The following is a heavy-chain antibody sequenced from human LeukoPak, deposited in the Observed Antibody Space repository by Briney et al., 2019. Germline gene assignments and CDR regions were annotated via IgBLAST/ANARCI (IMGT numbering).Heavy chain of an antibody. Sequence: GGSLRLSCAASGFTVSSNYMSWVRQAPGKGPEWVSSAYSGGRSYYGDSVKGRFTIFRDNSKNTLFLQMNSLRVEDTGIYFCARGGTSGWGTSNYYGMDVWGLGTTVTVSS. V-gene: IGHV3-66*01. CDR3: ARGGTSGWGTSNYYGMDV. D-gene: IGHD6-19*01. CDR2: AYSGGRS. J-gene: IGHJ6*02. CDR1: GFTVSSNY.